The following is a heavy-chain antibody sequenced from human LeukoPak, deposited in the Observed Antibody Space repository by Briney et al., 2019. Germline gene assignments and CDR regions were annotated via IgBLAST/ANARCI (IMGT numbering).Heavy chain of an antibody. J-gene: IGHJ4*02. CDR3: ARDRGITMVRGVIWLGFDY. CDR1: GGSISSYY. V-gene: IGHV4-59*01. CDR2: IYYSGST. Sequence: PSETLSLTCTVSGGSISSYYWSWIRQPPGKGLEWIGYIYYSGSTNYNPSLESRVTISVDTSKNQFSLKLSSVTAADTAVYYCARDRGITMVRGVIWLGFDYWGQGTLVTVSS. D-gene: IGHD3-10*01.